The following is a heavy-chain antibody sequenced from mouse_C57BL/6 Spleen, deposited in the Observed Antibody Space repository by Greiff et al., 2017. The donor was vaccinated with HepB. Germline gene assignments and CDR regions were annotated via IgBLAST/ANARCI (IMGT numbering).Heavy chain of an antibody. CDR1: GYAFTNYL. CDR3: ARRTTVVAPYFDY. Sequence: QVQLQQSGAELVRPGTSVKVSCKASGYAFTNYLIEWVKQRPGQGLEWIGVINPGSGGTNYNEKFKGKATLTADKSSSTAYMQLSSLTSEDSAVYFCARRTTVVAPYFDYWGQGTTLTVSS. J-gene: IGHJ2*01. CDR2: INPGSGGT. V-gene: IGHV1-54*01. D-gene: IGHD1-1*01.